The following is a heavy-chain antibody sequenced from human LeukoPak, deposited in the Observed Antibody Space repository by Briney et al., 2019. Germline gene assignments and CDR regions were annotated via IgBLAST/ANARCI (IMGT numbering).Heavy chain of an antibody. D-gene: IGHD3-3*01. CDR1: GFTFSSYN. J-gene: IGHJ4*02. V-gene: IGHV3-21*01. CDR3: ASGVNYFDY. CDR2: ISSRSSYI. Sequence: KTGGSLRLSCAASGFTFSSYNMKWVRQAPGKGLEWVSSISSRSSYIFYADSVKGRFTISRDNAKKSLYLQMNGLRAEDTAVYYCASGVNYFDYWGQGTLVTVSS.